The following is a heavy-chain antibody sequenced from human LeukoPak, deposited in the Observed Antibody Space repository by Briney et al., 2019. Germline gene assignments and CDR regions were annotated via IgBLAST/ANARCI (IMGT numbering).Heavy chain of an antibody. CDR1: GGSINSYY. V-gene: IGHV4-59*01. CDR3: ARGFGESEYYYYGMDV. J-gene: IGHJ6*02. D-gene: IGHD3-10*01. CDR2: IYYSGST. Sequence: PSETLSLTCTVSGGSINSYYWSWIRQPPGKGLEWIGYIYYSGSTNYNPSLKSRVTISVDTSKNQFSLKMSSVTAADTAVYYCARGFGESEYYYYGMDVWGQGTTVTVSS.